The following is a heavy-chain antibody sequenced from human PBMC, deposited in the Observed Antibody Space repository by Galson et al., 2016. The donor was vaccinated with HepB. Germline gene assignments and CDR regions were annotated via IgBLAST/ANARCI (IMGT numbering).Heavy chain of an antibody. Sequence: SLRLXCAASGXXFSXXXMHXXXQAPGKGLDXVAGVYDGSKTFYADSVKGRFTISRDNSNNTLFFQLHSLRPEDTAVYYCPRAVTGGYDSGLDSWGQGTLVTVSA. CDR2: VYDGSKT. CDR1: GXXFSXXX. D-gene: IGHD5-12*01. J-gene: IGHJ4*02. V-gene: IGHV3-30-3*01. CDR3: PRAVTGGYDSGLDS.